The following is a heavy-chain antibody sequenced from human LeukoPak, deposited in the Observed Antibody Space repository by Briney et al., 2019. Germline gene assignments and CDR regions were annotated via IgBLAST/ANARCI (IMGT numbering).Heavy chain of an antibody. CDR2: ISYHGSSQ. CDR1: GFTFSSYA. V-gene: IGHV3-30*03. Sequence: GGSLRLSCAASGFTFSSYAVNWVRQAPGKGLEWVAVISYHGSSQYYADSVKGRFTISRDTLKNTVFLQMFSLRPEDTAIYYCARAGPNDHRFDYWGQGTLVTVSS. J-gene: IGHJ4*02. CDR3: ARAGPNDHRFDY. D-gene: IGHD1-1*01.